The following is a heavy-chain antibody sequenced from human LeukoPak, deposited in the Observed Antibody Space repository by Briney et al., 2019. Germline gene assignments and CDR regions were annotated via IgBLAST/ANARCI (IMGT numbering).Heavy chain of an antibody. Sequence: SETLSLTCTVSGVSISSSSYYWGWIRQPPGKGLEWIGSIYYSGSTNYNPSLQSRVTISVDRSKNQFSLKLSSVTAADTAVYYCARDLSNYYFDYWGQGTLVTVSS. V-gene: IGHV4-39*07. CDR3: ARDLSNYYFDY. CDR2: IYYSGST. CDR1: GVSISSSSYY. J-gene: IGHJ4*02. D-gene: IGHD4-11*01.